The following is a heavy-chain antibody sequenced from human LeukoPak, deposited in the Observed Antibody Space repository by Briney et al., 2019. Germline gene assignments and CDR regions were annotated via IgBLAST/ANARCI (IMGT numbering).Heavy chain of an antibody. CDR2: ISNSGYTI. Sequence: GGSLRLSCAASGFTFSDYYMTWIRQAPGKGLEWVSYISNSGYTIYYADSVKGRFTISRDNAKNSLYLQMNSLRAEDTAVYYCARRVIIGDAFDIWGQGTMVTVSS. CDR3: ARRVIIGDAFDI. D-gene: IGHD3-3*01. J-gene: IGHJ3*02. V-gene: IGHV3-11*01. CDR1: GFTFSDYY.